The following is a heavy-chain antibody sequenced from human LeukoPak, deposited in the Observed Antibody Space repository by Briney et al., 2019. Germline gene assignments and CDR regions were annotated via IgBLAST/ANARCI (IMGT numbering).Heavy chain of an antibody. CDR3: IVGASYWFDP. Sequence: PSETLSLTCTVSGGSVSSGSYYWGWIRQPPGKGLEWIGTIYYRGSTYYNPSLKSRVTISVDTSKNQFSLKLSSVTAADTAVYYGIVGASYWFDPWGQGTLVTVSS. V-gene: IGHV4-39*01. CDR1: GGSVSSGSYY. J-gene: IGHJ5*02. D-gene: IGHD1-26*01. CDR2: IYYRGST.